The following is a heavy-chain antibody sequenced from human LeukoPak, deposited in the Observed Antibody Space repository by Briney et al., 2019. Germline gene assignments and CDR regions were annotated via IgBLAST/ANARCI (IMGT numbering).Heavy chain of an antibody. CDR3: ARVRDYYYGMDV. CDR1: GFTFSSYD. Sequence: GGSLRLSCAASGFTFSSYDMHWVRQATGKGLEWVSAIGTAGDTYYPGSVKGRFTISRENAKNSLYLQMNSLRAGDTAVYYCARVRDYYYGMDVWGQGTTVTVSS. CDR2: IGTAGDT. J-gene: IGHJ6*02. V-gene: IGHV3-13*01.